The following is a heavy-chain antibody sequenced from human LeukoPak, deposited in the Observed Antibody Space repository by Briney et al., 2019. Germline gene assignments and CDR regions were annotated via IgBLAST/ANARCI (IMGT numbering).Heavy chain of an antibody. CDR2: ISCYSGNT. Sequence: PVASVKVSCKASGYTFTSYGISWVRQAPGQGLEWMGWISCYSGNTNYTQNLQGRVTMTTDTSTSTAYVELRSLRSDDTAVYYCARDLRWGSPDYWGQGTLVTVSS. CDR1: GYTFTSYG. CDR3: ARDLRWGSPDY. D-gene: IGHD3-16*01. V-gene: IGHV1-18*01. J-gene: IGHJ4*02.